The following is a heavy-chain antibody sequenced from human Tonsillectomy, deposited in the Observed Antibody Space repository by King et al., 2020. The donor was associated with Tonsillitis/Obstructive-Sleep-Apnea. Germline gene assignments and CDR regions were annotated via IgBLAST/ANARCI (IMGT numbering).Heavy chain of an antibody. V-gene: IGHV4-34*01. CDR2: INHSGST. CDR3: ARSGPIVVVPAAIIHDY. CDR1: GGSFSGYY. Sequence: VQLQQWGAGLLKPSETLSLTCAVYGGSFSGYYWSWIRQPPGKGLEWIGEINHSGSTNYNPSLKSRVTISVDTSMNQFSLKLSSVTAADTAVYYCARSGPIVVVPAAIIHDYWGQGTLVTVSS. D-gene: IGHD2-2*01. J-gene: IGHJ4*02.